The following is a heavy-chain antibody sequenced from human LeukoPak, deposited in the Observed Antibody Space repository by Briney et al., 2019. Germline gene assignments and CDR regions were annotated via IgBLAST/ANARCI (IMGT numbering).Heavy chain of an antibody. Sequence: GGSLRLSCAASGFTFSSYAMHWVRQAPGKGLEYVSAISSNGGSTYYANSVKGRFTISRDNSKNTLSFQMGSLRAEDMAVYYCARDQGTMTGAFDYWGQGPLVTVSS. CDR1: GFTFSSYA. CDR2: ISSNGGST. CDR3: ARDQGTMTGAFDY. D-gene: IGHD3-22*01. V-gene: IGHV3-64*01. J-gene: IGHJ4*02.